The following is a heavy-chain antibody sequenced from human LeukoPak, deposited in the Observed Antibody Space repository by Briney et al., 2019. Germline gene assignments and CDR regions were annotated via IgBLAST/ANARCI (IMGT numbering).Heavy chain of an antibody. CDR2: IKQDGSEK. CDR3: ARDMRPEVPASSGYYYGMDV. D-gene: IGHD1-14*01. Sequence: GGSLRLSCAASGFSFSSFSMSWVRQAPGKGLEWVADIKQDGSEKYFLDSVKGRFTISRDLAKKSLYLQMNSLRVEDTAVYYCARDMRPEVPASSGYYYGMDVWGQGTTVTVSS. J-gene: IGHJ6*01. V-gene: IGHV3-7*01. CDR1: GFSFSSFS.